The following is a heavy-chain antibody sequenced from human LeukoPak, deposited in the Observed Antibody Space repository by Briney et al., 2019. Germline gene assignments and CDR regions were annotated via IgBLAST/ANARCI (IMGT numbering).Heavy chain of an antibody. D-gene: IGHD3-3*01. CDR1: GFTFDDYG. CDR2: INWNGRST. J-gene: IGHJ4*02. CDR3: ARGRYDFWSVYLDY. V-gene: IGHV3-20*04. Sequence: GGSLRLSCAASGFTFDDYGMSWVRQAPGKGREWVCGINWNGRSTGYADSVKGRFTISRDNAKNSLYLQMNSLRAEDTALYYCARGRYDFWSVYLDYWGQGALVTVSS.